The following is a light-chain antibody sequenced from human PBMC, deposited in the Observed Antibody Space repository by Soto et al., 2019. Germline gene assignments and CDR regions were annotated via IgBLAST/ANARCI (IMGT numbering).Light chain of an antibody. J-gene: IGLJ1*01. V-gene: IGLV1-47*01. CDR1: SSNIGSNY. CDR2: RNN. Sequence: QSVLTQPPSASGTPGQRVTISCSGSSSNIGSNYVYWYQQLPGTAPKLLIYRNNQRPSGVPDRFSGSKSGTSASLAISGPRFEDEADYYCAAWDDSLSGYVFGTGTKVTVL. CDR3: AAWDDSLSGYV.